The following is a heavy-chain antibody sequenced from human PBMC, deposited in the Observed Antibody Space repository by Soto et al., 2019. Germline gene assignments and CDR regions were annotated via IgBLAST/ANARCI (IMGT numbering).Heavy chain of an antibody. CDR1: GFTFSSYD. Sequence: QVQLVESGGGVVQPGRSLRLSCAASGFTFSSYDMHWVRQAPGKGLEWVAVISYDGINKYYVDSVKGRFAISRDKSKNTLYLPMNSLRAEDTAVYYCAKDQNDFWSGYYGGWFDSWGQGTLVTVSS. D-gene: IGHD3-3*01. V-gene: IGHV3-30*18. J-gene: IGHJ5*01. CDR3: AKDQNDFWSGYYGGWFDS. CDR2: ISYDGINK.